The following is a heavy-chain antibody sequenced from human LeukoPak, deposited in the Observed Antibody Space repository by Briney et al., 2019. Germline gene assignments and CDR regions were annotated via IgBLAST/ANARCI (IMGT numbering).Heavy chain of an antibody. CDR3: AKDLWDSSLFDY. J-gene: IGHJ4*02. CDR1: GFTFSSYA. V-gene: IGHV3-23*01. Sequence: GGSLRLSCAASGFTFSSYAMSWVRQAPGKGLELVSAISGSGGSTYYADSVKGRFTISRDDSKNTLYLQMNSLRAEDTAVYYCAKDLWDSSLFDYWGQGTLVTVSS. D-gene: IGHD3-22*01. CDR2: ISGSGGST.